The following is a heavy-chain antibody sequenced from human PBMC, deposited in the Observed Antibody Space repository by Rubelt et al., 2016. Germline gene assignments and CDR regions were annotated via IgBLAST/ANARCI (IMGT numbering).Heavy chain of an antibody. V-gene: IGHV3-23*01. Sequence: EVQLLESGGGLVQPGGSLRLSCAASGFTFSSYAMSWVRQAPGQGLEWISAISGSGGVTYYADSVKGRFTISRDNSKNTLYLQMNSLRAEDTGIYYCSKGWNGDDWGQGTLVTVSS. CDR3: SKGWNGDD. J-gene: IGHJ4*02. CDR1: GFTFSSYA. D-gene: IGHD1-1*01. CDR2: ISGSGGVT.